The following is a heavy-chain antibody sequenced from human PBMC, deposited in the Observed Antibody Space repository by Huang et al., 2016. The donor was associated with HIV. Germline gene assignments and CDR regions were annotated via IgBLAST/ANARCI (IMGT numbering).Heavy chain of an antibody. D-gene: IGHD4-17*01. CDR2: IYYIGNG. Sequence: QLQLQESGPGLVKPSETLSLTCTVSGGSISSSSYSWGWIRQSPGKGLEWIGSIYYIGNGYYNPYLKSRVTMSVDRSSNQFSLKMHSVTAADTAVYYCASRTTVITTSNYHYFYMDVWGKGTTVIVSS. CDR3: ASRTTVITTSNYHYFYMDV. J-gene: IGHJ6*03. V-gene: IGHV4-39*01. CDR1: GGSISSSSYS.